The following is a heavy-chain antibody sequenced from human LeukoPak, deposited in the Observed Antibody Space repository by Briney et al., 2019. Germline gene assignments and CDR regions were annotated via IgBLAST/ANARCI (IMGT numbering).Heavy chain of an antibody. CDR1: GGTFSSYA. Sequence: ASVKVSCKASGGTFSSYAISWVRQAPGQGLEWMGWINPNSGGTNYAQKFQGRVTMTRDTSISTAYMELSRLRSDDTAVYYCARWCSSTSCRPLDYWGQGTLVTVSS. CDR3: ARWCSSTSCRPLDY. D-gene: IGHD2-2*01. CDR2: INPNSGGT. J-gene: IGHJ4*02. V-gene: IGHV1-2*02.